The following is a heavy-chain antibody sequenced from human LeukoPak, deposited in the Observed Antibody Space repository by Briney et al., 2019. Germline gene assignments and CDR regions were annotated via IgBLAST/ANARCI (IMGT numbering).Heavy chain of an antibody. CDR3: ATDHYDFWSGYPRPED. CDR1: GGSISSSSYY. V-gene: IGHV4-39*01. J-gene: IGHJ4*02. Sequence: KTSETLSLTXTVSGGSISSSSYYWGWIRQPPGQGLEWIGSIYYSGSTYYNPSLKSRVTISVDTSKNQFSLKLSSVTAADTAVYYCATDHYDFWSGYPRPEDWGQGTLVTVSS. D-gene: IGHD3-3*01. CDR2: IYYSGST.